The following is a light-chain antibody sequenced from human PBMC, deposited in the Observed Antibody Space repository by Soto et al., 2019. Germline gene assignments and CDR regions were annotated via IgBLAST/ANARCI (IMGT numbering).Light chain of an antibody. Sequence: QSALAQPASLSGSPGQSITISCTGTSSDIGAYDYVSWFQQHPGKAPKLMISEVNNRPSGVSNRFSGSKSGNTAYLTISGHQVEDGGHYYCQSYDKRLTAYVFWTGTKVTAL. V-gene: IGLV2-14*01. J-gene: IGLJ1*01. CDR2: EVN. CDR1: SSDIGAYDY. CDR3: QSYDKRLTAYV.